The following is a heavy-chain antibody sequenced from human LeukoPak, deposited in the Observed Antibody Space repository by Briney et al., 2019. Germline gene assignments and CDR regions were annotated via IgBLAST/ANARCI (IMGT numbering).Heavy chain of an antibody. V-gene: IGHV1-24*01. J-gene: IGHJ4*02. Sequence: AASVKVSCKVSGYTLTELSMHWVRQAPGKGLEWMGGFDPEDGETIYAQKFQGRVTITRNTSVSTAYMELSSLGSEDTAVYYCARGGPYSSSSFGYWGQGTLVTVSS. CDR2: FDPEDGET. CDR1: GYTLTELS. CDR3: ARGGPYSSSSFGY. D-gene: IGHD6-6*01.